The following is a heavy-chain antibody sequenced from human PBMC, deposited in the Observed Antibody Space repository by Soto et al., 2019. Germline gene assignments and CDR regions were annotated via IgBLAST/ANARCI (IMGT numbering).Heavy chain of an antibody. CDR3: TTVIRYYYDSSGYYGYYYGMDV. CDR1: GFTFSNAW. Sequence: GGSLRLSCAASGFTFSNAWMNWVRQAPGKGLEWVGRIKSKTDDGTTDYAAPVKGRFSISRDDSKNTLYLQMNSLKTEDTAMYYCTTVIRYYYDSSGYYGYYYGMDVWGQGTTVTVSS. D-gene: IGHD3-22*01. CDR2: IKSKTDDGTT. J-gene: IGHJ6*02. V-gene: IGHV3-15*07.